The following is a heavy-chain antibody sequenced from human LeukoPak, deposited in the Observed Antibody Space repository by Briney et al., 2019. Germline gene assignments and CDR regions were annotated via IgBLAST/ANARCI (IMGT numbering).Heavy chain of an antibody. V-gene: IGHV3-21*01. CDR2: ISSRSSYI. D-gene: IGHD4-17*01. J-gene: IGHJ3*02. CDR1: GFTFSRYN. CDR3: ARDMIGNYGDYPTAFDI. Sequence: GGSLRLSCAGSGFTFSRYNMNWFRQAPGKGLERVSSISSRSSYIFYADSVKGRFTISRDNAKNSLYLQMNSLRVEDTAVYYCARDMIGNYGDYPTAFDIWGQGTMVTVSS.